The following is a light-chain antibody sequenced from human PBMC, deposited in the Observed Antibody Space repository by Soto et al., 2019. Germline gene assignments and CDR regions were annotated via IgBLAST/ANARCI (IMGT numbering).Light chain of an antibody. CDR1: SSDVGGHNS. Sequence: QSALTQPASVSGSPGQSITIPCTGTSSDVGGHNSVSWYQQFPGKAPKLMIYDVTNRPSGVSDRFSGSKSGSRASLTISGLQPEDEGFYYCSSYSSDTTLVVFGGGTKVTVL. V-gene: IGLV2-14*03. CDR2: DVT. J-gene: IGLJ2*01. CDR3: SSYSSDTTLVV.